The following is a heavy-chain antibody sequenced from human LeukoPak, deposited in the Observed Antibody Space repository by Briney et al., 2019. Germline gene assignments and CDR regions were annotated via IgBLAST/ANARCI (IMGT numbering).Heavy chain of an antibody. V-gene: IGHV3-53*04. D-gene: IGHD3-16*01. CDR3: AGGGDASWFYP. Sequence: GGSLRLSCAASRFAVSSNIMSWVRQAPGKGLEWVSTIYSNGTTYYAASAKGRFTISRHNPTDTLSLQMNGLRAAHTPAYYCAGGGDASWFYPWGQGTLVTVSS. CDR2: IYSNGTT. CDR1: RFAVSSNI. J-gene: IGHJ5*02.